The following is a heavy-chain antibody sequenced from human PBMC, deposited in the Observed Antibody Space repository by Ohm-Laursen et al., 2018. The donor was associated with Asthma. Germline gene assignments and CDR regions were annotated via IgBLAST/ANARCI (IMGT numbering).Heavy chain of an antibody. J-gene: IGHJ6*02. Sequence: SLRLSCAASGFTFSSYSMNWVRQAPGKGLEWVSSISSSSSYIYYADSVKGRFTISRDNAKNSLYLQMNSLRAEDTAVYYCARDLKYYDFWSGYSSPYCGMDVWGQGTTVTVSS. V-gene: IGHV3-21*01. D-gene: IGHD3-3*01. CDR1: GFTFSSYS. CDR3: ARDLKYYDFWSGYSSPYCGMDV. CDR2: ISSSSSYI.